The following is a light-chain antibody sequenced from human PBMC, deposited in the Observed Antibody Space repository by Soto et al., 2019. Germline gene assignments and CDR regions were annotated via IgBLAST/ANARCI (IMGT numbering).Light chain of an antibody. CDR1: SSNIGDNY. Sequence: QAVVTQPPSVSTAPGQRVTISCSGSSSNIGDNYVSWYQQLPGTAPKLLIYDNNKRPSGIPDRFSGSKSGTSATLGITGPQTGDEADYYCGTWDSSLSVYVIGTGTKVTVL. J-gene: IGLJ1*01. CDR2: DNN. CDR3: GTWDSSLSVYV. V-gene: IGLV1-51*01.